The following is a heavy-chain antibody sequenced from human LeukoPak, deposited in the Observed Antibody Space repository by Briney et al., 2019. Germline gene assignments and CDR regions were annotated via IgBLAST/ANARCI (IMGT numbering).Heavy chain of an antibody. CDR1: GFTFSSYS. CDR2: ISSSSSYI. Sequence: PGGSLRLSCAASGFTFSSYSMNWVRQAPGKGLEWVSSISSSSSYIYYADSVKGRFTISRDNSKNTLYLQMNSLRAEDTAVYYCARVTHSGSYGLGAFDIWGQGTMVTVSS. V-gene: IGHV3-21*04. J-gene: IGHJ3*02. CDR3: ARVTHSGSYGLGAFDI. D-gene: IGHD1-26*01.